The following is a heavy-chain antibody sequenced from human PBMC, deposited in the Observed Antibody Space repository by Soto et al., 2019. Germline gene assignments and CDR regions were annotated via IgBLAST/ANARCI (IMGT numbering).Heavy chain of an antibody. CDR2: MSWNGGSI. J-gene: IGHJ4*02. CDR1: GFTFDDYG. Sequence: VQLVESGGGLVQPGRSLRLSCVASGFTFDDYGMHWVRQAPGKGLEWVSGMSWNGGSIAYADSVKGRFTISRDNAKNALYLQTNSLRPEDPALYYWAKDISLGELSAPHQWGQGTLVTVAS. CDR3: AKDISLGELSAPHQ. V-gene: IGHV3-9*01. D-gene: IGHD3-16*02.